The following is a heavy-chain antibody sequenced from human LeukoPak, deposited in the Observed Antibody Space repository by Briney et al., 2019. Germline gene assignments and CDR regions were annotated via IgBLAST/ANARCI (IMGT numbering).Heavy chain of an antibody. V-gene: IGHV3-7*01. D-gene: IGHD3-10*01. CDR2: IKKDGSVK. CDR1: GFSFSDYW. CDR3: AKYAHGSGTSFDP. J-gene: IGHJ5*02. Sequence: GGSLRLSCAASGFSFSDYWMSWVRQAPGKRLEWVANIKKDGSVKHYVDSVKGRFTISRDNAKNSVYLQMSSLRAEDTAVYHCAKYAHGSGTSFDPWGQGTLVTVSS.